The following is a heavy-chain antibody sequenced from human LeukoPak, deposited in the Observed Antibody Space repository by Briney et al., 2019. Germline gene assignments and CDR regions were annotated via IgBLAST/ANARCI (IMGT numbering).Heavy chain of an antibody. CDR2: ISWNSGSI. Sequence: GGSLRLSCAASGFTFDDYAMHWVRQAPGKGLEWVSGISWNSGSIGYADSVKGRFTISRDNAKNSLYLQMNSLRAEDTALYYCAKGEWRIEVAGKGWFDPWGQGTLVTVSS. J-gene: IGHJ5*02. V-gene: IGHV3-9*01. D-gene: IGHD6-19*01. CDR1: GFTFDDYA. CDR3: AKGEWRIEVAGKGWFDP.